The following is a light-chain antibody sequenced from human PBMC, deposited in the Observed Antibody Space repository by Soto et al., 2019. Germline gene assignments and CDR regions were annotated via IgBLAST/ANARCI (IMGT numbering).Light chain of an antibody. CDR2: AAS. J-gene: IGKJ4*01. V-gene: IGKV1-16*02. Sequence: DIQLTQSPSSLSASVGDTVTITCWASQDIRIYLAWFQQKPGKAPQSLIYAASSLQSGVPSKFSGSSSGTDFTLTINNLQPEDFATYYCQQYSRYPLTFGGGTKVEIK. CDR3: QQYSRYPLT. CDR1: QDIRIY.